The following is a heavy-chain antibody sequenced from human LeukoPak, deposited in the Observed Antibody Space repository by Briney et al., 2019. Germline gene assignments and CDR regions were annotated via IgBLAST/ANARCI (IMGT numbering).Heavy chain of an antibody. CDR2: IHTSGST. V-gene: IGHV4-4*07. CDR1: SGSISSYY. J-gene: IGHJ4*02. D-gene: IGHD1-26*01. CDR3: VRGGASGNYGVIDY. Sequence: SETLSLTCTVSSGSISSYYWSWIRQPAGKGLEWIGRIHTSGSTNYNPSLKSRVTMSVDTSKNQFSLRLSSVTAADTAVYYCVRGGASGNYGVIDYWGQGTLVTVSS.